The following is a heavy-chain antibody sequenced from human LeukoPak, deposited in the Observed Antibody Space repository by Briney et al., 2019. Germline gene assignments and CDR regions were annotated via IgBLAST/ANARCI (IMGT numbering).Heavy chain of an antibody. CDR1: GYTFTDYY. Sequence: ASVKVSCKASGYTFTDYYTHWVRQAPGQGLEWMGWISTYNGNTNYAQKLQGRVTMTSDTSTSTAYMELRSLRSDDTAVYYCARDASMTTVTTPDYWGQGTLVTVSS. V-gene: IGHV1-18*04. CDR2: ISTYNGNT. J-gene: IGHJ4*02. D-gene: IGHD4-17*01. CDR3: ARDASMTTVTTPDY.